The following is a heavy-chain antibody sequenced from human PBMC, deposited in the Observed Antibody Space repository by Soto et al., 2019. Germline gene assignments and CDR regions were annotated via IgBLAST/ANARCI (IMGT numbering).Heavy chain of an antibody. CDR3: ARDNPDYDSSGYPSS. D-gene: IGHD3-22*01. V-gene: IGHV4-31*03. J-gene: IGHJ5*02. Sequence: PSETLSLTCTVSGGSISSGGYYWSWIRQHPGKGLEWIGYIYYSGSTYYNPSLKSRVTISVDTSKNQFSLKLSSVTAADTAVYYCARDNPDYDSSGYPSSWGQGTLVTVSS. CDR2: IYYSGST. CDR1: GGSISSGGYY.